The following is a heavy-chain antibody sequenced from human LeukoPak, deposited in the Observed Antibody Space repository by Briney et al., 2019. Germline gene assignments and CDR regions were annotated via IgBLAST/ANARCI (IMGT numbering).Heavy chain of an antibody. CDR2: IYYSGST. CDR1: GGSISSYY. J-gene: IGHJ4*02. V-gene: IGHV4-59*08. CDR3: ARRAGSGWYFDY. Sequence: TTSETLSLTCTVSGGSISSYYWSWIRQPPGKGLEWIGYIYYSGSTNYNPSLKSRVTISVDTSKDQFSLKLNSVTAADTAVYYCARRAGSGWYFDYWGQGTLVTVSS. D-gene: IGHD6-19*01.